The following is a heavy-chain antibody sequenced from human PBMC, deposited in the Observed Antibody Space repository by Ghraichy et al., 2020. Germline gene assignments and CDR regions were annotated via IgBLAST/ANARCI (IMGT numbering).Heavy chain of an antibody. CDR3: ARDRHIVVDRRWGDR. D-gene: IGHD5-12*01. J-gene: IGHJ4*02. CDR1: GFILGDYW. V-gene: IGHV3-7*01. CDR2: MNHDGSET. Sequence: GGSLRLSCRASGFILGDYWMTWVRQAPGKGLEWVANMNHDGSETYYVNSVKGRFTISRDNAVNSLYLQMNTLRVEDTAVYYCARDRHIVVDRRWGDRWGLGTRVTVSS.